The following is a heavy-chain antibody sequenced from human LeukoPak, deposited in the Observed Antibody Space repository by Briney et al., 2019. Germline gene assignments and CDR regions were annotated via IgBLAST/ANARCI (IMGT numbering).Heavy chain of an antibody. D-gene: IGHD4-17*01. Sequence: GGSLRLSCAASGFTFSSYGMHWVRQAPGKGLEWVSVISGSGDSTYYADSVKGRFTISRDNAKNSLYLQLNSLRAEDTAVYYCARAPTVTTRVFASWGQGTLVTVSS. CDR3: ARAPTVTTRVFAS. V-gene: IGHV3-23*01. J-gene: IGHJ5*01. CDR2: ISGSGDST. CDR1: GFTFSSYG.